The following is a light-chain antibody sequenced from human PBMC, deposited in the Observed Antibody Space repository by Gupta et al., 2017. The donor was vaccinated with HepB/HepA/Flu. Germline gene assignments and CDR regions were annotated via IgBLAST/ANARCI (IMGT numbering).Light chain of an antibody. J-gene: IGKJ3*01. CDR2: KTS. Sequence: DIQMTQSPSTLSASVGDRVTITCRASQSLSGWLAWYQQKPGKAPKLLIYKTSNLESGVPSRFSGSGSGTEFTLTISGLQPDDFATYYCQQYDNYFTFGPGTKVDIK. V-gene: IGKV1-5*03. CDR3: QQYDNYFT. CDR1: QSLSGW.